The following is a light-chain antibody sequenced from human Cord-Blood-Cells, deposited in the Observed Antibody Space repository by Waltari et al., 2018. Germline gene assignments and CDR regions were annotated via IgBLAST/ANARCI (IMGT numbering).Light chain of an antibody. J-gene: IGLJ3*02. Sequence: QSALTQPPSASGSPGQSVTISCTGTSSDVGDYNYVSWYQQHPGKAPKLMIYEVSKRPSGVPGRFSGSKSGNTASLTVSGLQAEDEADYYCSSYAGSNNLVFGGGTKLTVL. CDR2: EVS. CDR1: SSDVGDYNY. CDR3: SSYAGSNNLV. V-gene: IGLV2-8*01.